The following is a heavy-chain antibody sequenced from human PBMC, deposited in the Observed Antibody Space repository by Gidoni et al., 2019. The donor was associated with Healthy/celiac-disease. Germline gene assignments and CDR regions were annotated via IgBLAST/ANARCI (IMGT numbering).Heavy chain of an antibody. V-gene: IGHV4-34*01. CDR1: GGSFSGYY. D-gene: IGHD6-6*01. CDR3: APHPRRPGN. CDR2: INHSGST. J-gene: IGHJ4*02. Sequence: QVQLQQWGAGLLMPSEPLSLTCAVYGGSFSGYYWSWIRQPPGKGLEWIGEINHSGSTNYNPSLKSRVTISVDTSKNQFSLKLSSVTAADTAVYYCAPHPRRPGNWGQGTLVTVSS.